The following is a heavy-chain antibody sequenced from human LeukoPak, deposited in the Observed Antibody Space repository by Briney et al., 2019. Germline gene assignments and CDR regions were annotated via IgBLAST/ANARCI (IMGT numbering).Heavy chain of an antibody. D-gene: IGHD2-21*01. CDR3: ARGGRVVPRVFDP. J-gene: IGHJ5*02. V-gene: IGHV4-34*01. CDR1: GGSFSGYY. Sequence: PSETLSLTCAVYGGSFSGYYWSWIRQPPGKGLEWIGEINHSGSTNYNPSLKSRVTISVDTSKNQFSLKLSSVTAADTAVYYCARGGRVVPRVFDPWGQGTLVTVSS. CDR2: INHSGST.